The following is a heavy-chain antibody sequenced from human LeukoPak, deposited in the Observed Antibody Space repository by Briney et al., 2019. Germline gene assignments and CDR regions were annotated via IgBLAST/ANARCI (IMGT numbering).Heavy chain of an antibody. J-gene: IGHJ5*02. Sequence: ASVKVSCKASGYTFTGCYMHWVRQAPGQGLEWMGWINPNSGGTNYAQKFQGRVTMTRDTSISTAYMELSRLRSDDTAVHYCARDFTIFGVVTPRRVFDPWGQGTLVTVSS. D-gene: IGHD3-3*01. CDR3: ARDFTIFGVVTPRRVFDP. CDR1: GYTFTGCY. CDR2: INPNSGGT. V-gene: IGHV1-2*02.